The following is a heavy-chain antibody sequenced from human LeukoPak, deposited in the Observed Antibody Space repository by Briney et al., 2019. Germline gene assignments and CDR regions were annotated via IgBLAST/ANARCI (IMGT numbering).Heavy chain of an antibody. V-gene: IGHV3-20*04. CDR3: ARVLRYCSGGNCYSGGLGYMDV. CDR1: GFSVSYYW. CDR2: INWSGGST. D-gene: IGHD2-15*01. Sequence: GGSLRLSCAPSGFSVSYYWMHWVRQAPGKGLEWVSGINWSGGSTDYADSVRGRFTISRDNAKNSLFLQMNSLRAEDTAVYYCARVLRYCSGGNCYSGGLGYMDVWGKGTTVTISS. J-gene: IGHJ6*03.